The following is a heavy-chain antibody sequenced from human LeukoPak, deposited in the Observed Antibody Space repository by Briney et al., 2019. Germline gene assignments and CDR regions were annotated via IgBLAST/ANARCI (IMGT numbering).Heavy chain of an antibody. CDR3: ARDRGTWNDDGFDY. V-gene: IGHV4-39*07. CDR2: IYYSGST. CDR1: GGSISSSSYY. Sequence: SETLSLTCTVSGGSISSSSYYWGWIRQPPGKGLEWIGSIYYSGSTYYNPSLKSRVTMSVDTSKNQFSLKLSSVAAADTAVYYCARDRGTWNDDGFDYWGQGTLVTVSS. J-gene: IGHJ4*02. D-gene: IGHD1-1*01.